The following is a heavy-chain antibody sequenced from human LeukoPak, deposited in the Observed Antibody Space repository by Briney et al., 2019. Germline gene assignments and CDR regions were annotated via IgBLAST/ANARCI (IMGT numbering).Heavy chain of an antibody. CDR2: IWFDGTNK. V-gene: IGHV3-33*01. D-gene: IGHD3-22*01. CDR1: GFSFSSYG. CDR3: VRKGRATHYYDSSGYYYLDD. Sequence: GKSLRLSCAASGFSFSSYGMHWVRQAPGKGLEWVAVIWFDGTNKYYADSVKGRFTITRDNSKNTLYLQMNSLRVEDTAVYYCVRKGRATHYYDSSGYYYLDDWGQGTQVTVSS. J-gene: IGHJ4*02.